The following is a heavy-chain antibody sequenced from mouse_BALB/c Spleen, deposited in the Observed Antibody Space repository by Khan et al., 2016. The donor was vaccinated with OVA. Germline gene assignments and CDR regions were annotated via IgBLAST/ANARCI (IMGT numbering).Heavy chain of an antibody. Sequence: QVRLQQSGAELAKPGASVKMSCKAFGYTFTSYWMHWIKQRPGQGLEWIGYINPTSGYTDYNQKFKDKATLTADKSSSTAYMQLSSLTSDDSAVYDCARDRIDYWGEGTALTVSS. J-gene: IGHJ2*01. CDR2: INPTSGYT. CDR1: GYTFTSYW. CDR3: ARDRIDY. V-gene: IGHV1-7*01.